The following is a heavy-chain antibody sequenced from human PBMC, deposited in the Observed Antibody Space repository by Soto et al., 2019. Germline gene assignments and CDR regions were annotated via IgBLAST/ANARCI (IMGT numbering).Heavy chain of an antibody. V-gene: IGHV1-69*01. Sequence: QEQLVKSGAEVKKPGSSVKVSCKASGGLFSSYPISWVRQVPGQGLEWMGGIIPVFQTASYTQRFQGSVTISADEYTNTAYMALISLRSEDTAISYCARGGSGYPWFNYFWGQGPMVTVSA. J-gene: IGHJ4*02. CDR1: GGLFSSYP. CDR3: ARGGSGYPWFNYF. D-gene: IGHD3-22*01. CDR2: IIPVFQTA.